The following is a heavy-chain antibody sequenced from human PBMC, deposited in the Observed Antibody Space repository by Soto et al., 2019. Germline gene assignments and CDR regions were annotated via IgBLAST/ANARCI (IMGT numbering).Heavy chain of an antibody. J-gene: IGHJ2*01. CDR1: GDSLTRNY. CDR3: ARGTDTWFFAL. CDR2: IHNGQTT. D-gene: IGHD3-9*01. V-gene: IGHV4-59*12. Sequence: PSETLSLTCTVSGDSLTRNYWSWIRQSPGKGLEWLAFIHNGQTTDYNPSLVGRVSVSVDTSKSQLSLNLNSVTAADTAVYYCARGTDTWFFALWGRGTLVTVSS.